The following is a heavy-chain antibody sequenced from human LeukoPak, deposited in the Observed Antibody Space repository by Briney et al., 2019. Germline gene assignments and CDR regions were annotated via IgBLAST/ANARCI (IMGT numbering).Heavy chain of an antibody. J-gene: IGHJ4*02. D-gene: IGHD6-19*01. CDR2: IKQDGREK. CDR3: VSGIGWLPDY. CDR1: AGFTFSDYW. Sequence: GGSLRLSCAASAGFTFSDYWMSWVRPAPGKGLEWVAIIKQDGREKLYVDSVKGRFTISRDNAKSSLYLQMNSLRAEDTAVYHCVSGIGWLPDYWGQGTLVTVSS. V-gene: IGHV3-7*03.